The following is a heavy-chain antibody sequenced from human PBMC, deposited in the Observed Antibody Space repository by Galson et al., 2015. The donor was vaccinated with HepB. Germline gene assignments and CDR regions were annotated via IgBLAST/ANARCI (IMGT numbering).Heavy chain of an antibody. CDR2: ISYDGSNK. CDR3: ARESSGWYSYWVAARNWGLDY. J-gene: IGHJ4*02. V-gene: IGHV3-30-3*01. CDR1: GFTFSSYA. Sequence: SLRLSCAASGFTFSSYAMHWVRQAPGKGLEWVAVISYDGSNKYYADSVKGRFTISRDNSKNTLYLQMNSLRAEDTAVYYCARESSGWYSYWVAARNWGLDYWGQGTLVTVSS. D-gene: IGHD6-19*01.